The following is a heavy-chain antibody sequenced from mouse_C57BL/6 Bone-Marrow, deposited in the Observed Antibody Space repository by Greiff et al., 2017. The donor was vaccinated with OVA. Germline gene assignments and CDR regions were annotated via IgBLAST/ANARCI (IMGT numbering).Heavy chain of an antibody. CDR1: GFTFSDFY. CDR2: SRNKANDYTT. CDR3: ARDAGGNHDAMDY. Sequence: EVNLVESGGGLVQSGRSLRLSCATSGFTFSDFYMEWVRQAPGKGLEWIAASRNKANDYTTEYSASVKGRFIVARDTSQSILYLQMNALSAEDTAIYYCARDAGGNHDAMDYWGQGTSVTVSS. V-gene: IGHV7-1*01. D-gene: IGHD2-1*01. J-gene: IGHJ4*01.